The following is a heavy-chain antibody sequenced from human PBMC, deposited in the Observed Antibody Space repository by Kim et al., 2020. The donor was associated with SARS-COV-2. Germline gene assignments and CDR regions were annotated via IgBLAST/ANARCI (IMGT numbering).Heavy chain of an antibody. D-gene: IGHD6-6*01. V-gene: IGHV4-4*07. Sequence: SETLSLTCTVSGGSISGYYRSWIRQPAGKGLEWIGRISTSGNTNCNPSLKSRVTMSVDTSKNQFSLNLTSVTAADTAVYYCARGKEYTTGRGFDYWGQGTLVTVSS. CDR1: GGSISGYY. J-gene: IGHJ4*02. CDR3: ARGKEYTTGRGFDY. CDR2: ISTSGNT.